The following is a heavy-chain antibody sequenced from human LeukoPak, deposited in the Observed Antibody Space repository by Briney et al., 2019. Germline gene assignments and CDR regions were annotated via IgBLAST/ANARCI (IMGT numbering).Heavy chain of an antibody. CDR3: ARTGGYSPVSHYYYYYMDV. Sequence: SVKVSCKASGFTFTSSAVQWVRQARGQRLEWIGWIVVGSGNTNYAQKFQERVTITRDMSTSTAYMELSSLRSDDTAVYYCARTGGYSPVSHYYYYYMDVWGYGTTVTVSS. V-gene: IGHV1-58*01. D-gene: IGHD5-18*01. J-gene: IGHJ6*03. CDR2: IVVGSGNT. CDR1: GFTFTSSA.